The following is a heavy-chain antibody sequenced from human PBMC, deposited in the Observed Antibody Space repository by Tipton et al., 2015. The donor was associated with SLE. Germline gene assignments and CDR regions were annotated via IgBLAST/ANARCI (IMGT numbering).Heavy chain of an antibody. CDR1: GGSISSADYY. CDR2: ISSSGTRT. Sequence: LSLTCTVSGGSISSADYYWSWIRQHPGKGLEWVSAISSSGTRTWYADSVRGRFTISRDNSQNTVYLHMDNLRGDDTAIYFCAKDHDVGEAADDYWGQGTLVTVSS. D-gene: IGHD6-25*01. CDR3: AKDHDVGEAADDY. V-gene: IGHV3-23*01. J-gene: IGHJ4*02.